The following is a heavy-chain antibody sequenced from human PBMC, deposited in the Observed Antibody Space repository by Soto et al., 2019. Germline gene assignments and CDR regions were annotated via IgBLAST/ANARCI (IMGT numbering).Heavy chain of an antibody. CDR1: GYTFTGYY. J-gene: IGHJ4*02. V-gene: IGHV1-2*04. Sequence: ASVKVSCKASGYTFTGYYMHWVRQAPGQGLEWMGWINPNSGGTNYAQKFQGWVTMTRDTSISTAYMELSRLRSDDTAVYYCARGPPTNSSGYYYVVRYFDYWGQGTLVTVSS. CDR3: ARGPPTNSSGYYYVVRYFDY. D-gene: IGHD3-22*01. CDR2: INPNSGGT.